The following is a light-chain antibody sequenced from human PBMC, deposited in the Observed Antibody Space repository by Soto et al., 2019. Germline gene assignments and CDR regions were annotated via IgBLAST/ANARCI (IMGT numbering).Light chain of an antibody. V-gene: IGKV3-20*01. CDR2: GAS. CDR1: QSVSSSY. CDR3: QQYSNRPWT. J-gene: IGKJ1*01. Sequence: IVLTLSPGTLSLSPGERATLSCRASQSVSSSYLAWYQQKPGQAPRLLIYGASSRATGIPDRFSGSGSGTEFTLTISSLQSEDFAVYYCQQYSNRPWTFGQGTKVDI.